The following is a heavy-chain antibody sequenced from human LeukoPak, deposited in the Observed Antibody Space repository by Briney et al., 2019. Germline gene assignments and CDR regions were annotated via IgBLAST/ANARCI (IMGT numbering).Heavy chain of an antibody. CDR3: ARSPRSMVRGVFTHDY. CDR1: GFTFSSYS. CDR2: ICSGSSYI. D-gene: IGHD3-10*01. J-gene: IGHJ4*02. Sequence: GGSLRLSCAASGFTFSSYSMNWVRQAPGKGLEWVSSICSGSSYIYYADSVKGLFTISRDNAKNSLYLQMNSLRAEDTAVYYCARSPRSMVRGVFTHDYWGQGTLVTVSS. V-gene: IGHV3-21*01.